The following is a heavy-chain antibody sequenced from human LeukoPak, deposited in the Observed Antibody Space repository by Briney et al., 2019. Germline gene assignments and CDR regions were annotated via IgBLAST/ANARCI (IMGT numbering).Heavy chain of an antibody. CDR1: GMTFSNYW. J-gene: IGHJ4*02. D-gene: IGHD1-1*01. Sequence: GGSLRLSCAASGMTFSNYWMSWVRQAPGKGLEWVATINQDEGQKYYVDSVKGRFTISRDNAKNSLYLQMHSLTAEDTALYYCARYCTFRTCSGTKFDSWGPGTLVTVSS. CDR2: INQDEGQK. CDR3: ARYCTFRTCSGTKFDS. V-gene: IGHV3-7*03.